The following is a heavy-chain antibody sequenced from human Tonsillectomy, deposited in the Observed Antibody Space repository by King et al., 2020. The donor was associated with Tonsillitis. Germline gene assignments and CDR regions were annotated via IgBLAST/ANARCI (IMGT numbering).Heavy chain of an antibody. CDR1: GFIFRSYW. V-gene: IGHV3-7*03. CDR3: ARASQTDF. Sequence: VQLVVSGGGLVQPGGSLRLSCATSGFIFRSYWMTWVRQAPGKGLEWVANIKQDESETYYVDSVKGRFTISRDNAKNSLYLQMNSLRAEDTAVYYCARASQTDFWGQGTLVTVSS. J-gene: IGHJ4*02. CDR2: IKQDESET.